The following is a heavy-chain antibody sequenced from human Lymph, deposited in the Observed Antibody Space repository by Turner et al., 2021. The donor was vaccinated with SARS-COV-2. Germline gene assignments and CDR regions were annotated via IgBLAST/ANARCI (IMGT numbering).Heavy chain of an antibody. CDR2: ISYDGSNK. Sequence: QVQLVESGGCVVQPGRSLRLSCAASGFTFSSYGMHWVRQAPGKGLEWVAVISYDGSNKYDADSVKGRFTISRDNSKNTLYLQMNSLRAEDTAVYYCAKVRSIFGVVIGGMDVWGQGTTVTVSS. CDR3: AKVRSIFGVVIGGMDV. J-gene: IGHJ6*02. D-gene: IGHD3-3*01. CDR1: GFTFSSYG. V-gene: IGHV3-30*18.